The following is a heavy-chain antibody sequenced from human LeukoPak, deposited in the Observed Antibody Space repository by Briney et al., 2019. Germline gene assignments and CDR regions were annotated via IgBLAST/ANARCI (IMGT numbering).Heavy chain of an antibody. J-gene: IGHJ4*02. CDR3: AKDRAYYASGSIIDY. V-gene: IGHV3-23*01. Sequence: GGSLRLSCAASGFTFSNYAITWVRQAPGKGLEWISGISGSSGSTYYADSVKGRSTISRDNSKNTLYLQMNSLRAEDTAVYYCAKDRAYYASGSIIDYWGQGTLVTVSS. D-gene: IGHD3-10*01. CDR1: GFTFSNYA. CDR2: ISGSSGST.